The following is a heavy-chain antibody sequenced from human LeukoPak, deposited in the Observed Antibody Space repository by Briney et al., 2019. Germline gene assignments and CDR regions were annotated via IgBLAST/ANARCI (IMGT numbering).Heavy chain of an antibody. CDR3: ARVIWFGELLSRREYYFDY. D-gene: IGHD3-10*01. V-gene: IGHV3-11*01. CDR2: ISSSGSTI. J-gene: IGHJ4*02. CDR1: GFTFSDYY. Sequence: PGGSLRLSCAASGFTFSDYYMSWIRQAPGKGLEWVSYISSSGSTIYYADSVKGRFTISRDNAKNSLYLQMNSLRAEDTAVYYCARVIWFGELLSRREYYFDYWGQGTLVTVSS.